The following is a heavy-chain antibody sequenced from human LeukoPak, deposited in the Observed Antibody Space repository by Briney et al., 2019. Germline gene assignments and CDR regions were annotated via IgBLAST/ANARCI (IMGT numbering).Heavy chain of an antibody. CDR2: ISGSGDNA. CDR3: AKGWNGYDRFDH. CDR1: GFTFSSYA. J-gene: IGHJ4*02. D-gene: IGHD5-12*01. Sequence: PGGSLRLSCAASGFTFSSYAMGWVRQAPGRGLEWVSGISGSGDNAYYADAVQGRFTISRDNSKNTVYLQMNSLRAEDTAVYYCAKGWNGYDRFDHWGQGTLVTVSS. V-gene: IGHV3-23*01.